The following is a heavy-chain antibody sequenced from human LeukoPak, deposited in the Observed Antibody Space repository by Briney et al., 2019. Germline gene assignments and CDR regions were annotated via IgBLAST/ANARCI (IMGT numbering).Heavy chain of an antibody. V-gene: IGHV3-21*01. CDR3: ARGIQLHDAFDI. CDR1: GFTFSSYS. Sequence: GGSLRLSCAASGFTFSSYSMSWVRQAPGKGLEWVSSISSSSSYIYYADSVKGRFTISRDNAKNSLYLQMNSLRAEDTAVYYCARGIQLHDAFDIWGQGTMVTVSS. CDR2: ISSSSSYI. D-gene: IGHD5-18*01. J-gene: IGHJ3*02.